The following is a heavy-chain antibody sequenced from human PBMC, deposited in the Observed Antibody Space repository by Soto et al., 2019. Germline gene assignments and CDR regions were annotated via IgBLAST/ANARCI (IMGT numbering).Heavy chain of an antibody. CDR3: ASEGGVTPVLDY. V-gene: IGHV3-30-3*01. J-gene: IGHJ4*02. CDR2: ISYDGNNK. Sequence: QVQLVESGGGVVQPGRSLRLSCAASGFTFSNYDMHWVRQAPGKGLEWVAVISYDGNNKYYADSVKGRFTISRDNSKNAQYLQKNSMRADDTEVYSGASEGGVTPVLDYWGQGTLVTVSS. CDR1: GFTFSNYD. D-gene: IGHD4-4*01.